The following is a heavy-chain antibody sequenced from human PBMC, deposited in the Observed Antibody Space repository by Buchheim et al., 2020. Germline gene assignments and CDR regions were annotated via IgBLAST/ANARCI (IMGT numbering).Heavy chain of an antibody. J-gene: IGHJ6*03. CDR2: IYYSGST. V-gene: IGHV4-31*03. D-gene: IGHD2-2*02. CDR3: ARSLGSEVYCSSTSCYRNYYYYYYMDV. Sequence: QVQLQESGPGLVKPSQTLSLTCTVSGGSISSGGYYWSWIRQHPGKGLEWIGYIYYSGSTYYNPSLKSRVTISVDTSKNQFSLELSSVTATDTAVYYCARSLGSEVYCSSTSCYRNYYYYYYMDVWGKGTT. CDR1: GGSISSGGYY.